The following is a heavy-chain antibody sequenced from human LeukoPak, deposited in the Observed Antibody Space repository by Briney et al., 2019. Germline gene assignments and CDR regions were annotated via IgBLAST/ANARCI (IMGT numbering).Heavy chain of an antibody. V-gene: IGHV4-34*01. Sequence: PSETLSLTCAVYGGSFSGYYWSWIRQPPGKGLEWIGEINHSGSTNYNPSLKSRVTISVDTSKNRFSLKLSSVTAADTAVYYCARGQTDGYPIWGQGTMVTVSS. D-gene: IGHD5-24*01. CDR2: INHSGST. CDR3: ARGQTDGYPI. CDR1: GGSFSGYY. J-gene: IGHJ3*02.